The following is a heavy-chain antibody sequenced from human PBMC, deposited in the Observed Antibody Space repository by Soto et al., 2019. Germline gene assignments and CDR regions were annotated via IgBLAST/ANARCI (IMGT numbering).Heavy chain of an antibody. Sequence: QVQLQESGPGLVKPSQTLSLTCTVSGGSISTDDHFWSWIRQPPGKGLEWIGYIYHSGSTHYNPSLKSRLFISLDTSTNQFSLQLTSVTAADTAVYYCATVRSRWNIDYWGQGPLVTVSS. J-gene: IGHJ4*02. CDR1: GGSISTDDHF. CDR3: ATVRSRWNIDY. CDR2: IYHSGST. V-gene: IGHV4-30-4*01. D-gene: IGHD6-13*01.